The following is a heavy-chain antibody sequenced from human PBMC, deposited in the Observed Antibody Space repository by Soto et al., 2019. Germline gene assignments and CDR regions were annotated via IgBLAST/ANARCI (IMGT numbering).Heavy chain of an antibody. CDR3: ARLSSWATYYYYGMDV. D-gene: IGHD6-13*01. CDR2: IDPSDSYT. V-gene: IGHV5-10-1*01. Sequence: PGESLKISCKGSGYSFTSYWISWVRQMPGKGLEWMGRIDPSDSYTNYSPSFQGHVTISADKSISTAYLQWSSLKASDTAMYYCARLSSWATYYYYGMDVWGQGTTVTVSS. J-gene: IGHJ6*02. CDR1: GYSFTSYW.